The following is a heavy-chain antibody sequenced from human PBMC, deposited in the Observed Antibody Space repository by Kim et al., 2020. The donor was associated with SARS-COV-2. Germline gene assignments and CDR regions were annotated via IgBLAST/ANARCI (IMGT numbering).Heavy chain of an antibody. Sequence: GGSLRLSCAASGFTFSNYDMNWVRQAPGKGLEWVSYISTTSSTIYYADSVKGRFSISRDNAKNSLYLQMNSLRDEDTAVYYCTRDNPLYSSAWSNWFDPWGQGTLVTVSS. V-gene: IGHV3-48*02. CDR2: ISTTSSTI. CDR3: TRDNPLYSSAWSNWFDP. J-gene: IGHJ5*02. CDR1: GFTFSNYD. D-gene: IGHD6-19*01.